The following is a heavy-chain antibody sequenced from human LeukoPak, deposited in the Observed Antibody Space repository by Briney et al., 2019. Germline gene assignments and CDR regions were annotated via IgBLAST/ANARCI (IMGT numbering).Heavy chain of an antibody. CDR2: IRGSWGTT. CDR3: GKDPNGDYVGAFDF. J-gene: IGHJ3*01. D-gene: IGHD4-17*01. CDR1: GFTFSDYA. V-gene: IGHV3-23*01. Sequence: GSLRLSCPASGFTFSDYALIWLRQSPGKELEWISAIRGSWGTTYYADSVKGRWTISRDNTRNTVYLQMNSLRAEDTALYFCGKDPNGDYVGAFDFWGPGTMVTVSS.